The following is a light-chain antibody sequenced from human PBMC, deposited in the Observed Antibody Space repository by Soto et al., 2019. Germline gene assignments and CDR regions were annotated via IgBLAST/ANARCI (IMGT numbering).Light chain of an antibody. J-gene: IGKJ5*01. Sequence: EIVLTQSPGTLSLSPGERAAVFCRASQRVSSGYLAWYQQKPGQAPRLLIYGASSRATGIPDRFSGRGSGTDFTLTISRLEPEDFAVYYCQQYGSSPPSSTFGQGTRLEIK. CDR3: QQYGSSPPSST. CDR1: QRVSSGY. V-gene: IGKV3-20*01. CDR2: GAS.